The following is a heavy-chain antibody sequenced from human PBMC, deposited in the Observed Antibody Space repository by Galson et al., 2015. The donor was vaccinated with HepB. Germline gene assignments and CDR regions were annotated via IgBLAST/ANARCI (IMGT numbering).Heavy chain of an antibody. CDR1: GFTFGSYG. V-gene: IGHV3-30*18. Sequence: SLRLSYAASGFTFGSYGMHWVRQAPGKGLEWVAVISYDGSNKYYADSVKGRFTISRDNSKNTLYLQMNSLRAEGTAVYYCAKGGVRYYYGMDVWGQGTTVTVSS. J-gene: IGHJ6*02. CDR3: AKGGVRYYYGMDV. D-gene: IGHD3-10*01. CDR2: ISYDGSNK.